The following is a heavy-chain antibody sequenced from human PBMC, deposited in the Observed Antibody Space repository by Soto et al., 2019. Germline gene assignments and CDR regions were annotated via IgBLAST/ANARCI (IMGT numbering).Heavy chain of an antibody. D-gene: IGHD3-16*01. CDR1: GGSVSSGSYY. CDR2: IYYSGST. CDR3: ARDPGPPIKFGNYYYGMDV. Sequence: SETLSLTCTVSGGSVSSGSYYWSWIRQPPGKGLEWIGYIYYSGSTNYNPSLKSRVTISVDTSKNQFSLKLSSVTAADTAVYYCARDPGPPIKFGNYYYGMDVWGQGTTVTVSS. J-gene: IGHJ6*02. V-gene: IGHV4-61*01.